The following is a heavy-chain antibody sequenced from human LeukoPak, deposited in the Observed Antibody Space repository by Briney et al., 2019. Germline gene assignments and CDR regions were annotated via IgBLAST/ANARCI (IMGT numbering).Heavy chain of an antibody. V-gene: IGHV3-23*01. CDR3: ATAGTELGSL. CDR1: GFTFSSYA. D-gene: IGHD7-27*01. CDR2: ISGSGGST. Sequence: GGSLRLSCAASGFTFSSYAMSWVRQAPGKGLEWVSAISGSGGSTYYADSAKGRFTISRDNSKNTLYLQMNSLRAEDTAVYYCATAGTELGSLWGQGTMVTVSS. J-gene: IGHJ3*01.